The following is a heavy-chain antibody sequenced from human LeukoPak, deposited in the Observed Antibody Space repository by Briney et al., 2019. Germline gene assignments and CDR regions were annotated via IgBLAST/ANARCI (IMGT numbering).Heavy chain of an antibody. J-gene: IGHJ4*02. D-gene: IGHD3-22*01. CDR3: ARGGRHYYDSSGCIDY. V-gene: IGHV4-30-4*01. Sequence: SETLSLTCTVSGGSISSSDYYWSWIRQPPGKGLEWIGYIYYSGSTYYNPSLKSRVAISVDTSKNQFSLKLSSVTAADTAVYYCARGGRHYYDSSGCIDYWGQGTLVTVFS. CDR1: GGSISSSDYY. CDR2: IYYSGST.